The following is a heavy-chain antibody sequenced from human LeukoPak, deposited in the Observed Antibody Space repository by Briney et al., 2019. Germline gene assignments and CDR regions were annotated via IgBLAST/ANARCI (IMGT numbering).Heavy chain of an antibody. CDR3: SRRIVAGATNSHWFDP. Sequence: SETLSLTCTVSGGPIDSYYWIWIRLPPRKGLEWIGYIYPSGGAHYNPSLLSRGSVSVYTSKNQYSLKVRPATAADTAVAFCSRRIVAGATNSHWFDPWGQGTLVTVFS. CDR2: IYPSGGA. CDR1: GGPIDSYY. V-gene: IGHV4-4*08. D-gene: IGHD2-21*01. J-gene: IGHJ5*02.